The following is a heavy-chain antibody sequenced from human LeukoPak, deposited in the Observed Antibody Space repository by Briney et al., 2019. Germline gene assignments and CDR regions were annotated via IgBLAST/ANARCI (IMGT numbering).Heavy chain of an antibody. CDR1: GGSISSYY. V-gene: IGHV4-4*07. Sequence: SETLSLTCTVSGGSISSYYWSWVPQPAGEGLEWIGRIYSSGSTNYNPSLKSRVTMSEDTYKNQFSLKVNSVPAADTAVYYCAREGLEYSSSSPLDYWGQGTLVTVSS. J-gene: IGHJ4*02. D-gene: IGHD6-6*01. CDR2: IYSSGST. CDR3: AREGLEYSSSSPLDY.